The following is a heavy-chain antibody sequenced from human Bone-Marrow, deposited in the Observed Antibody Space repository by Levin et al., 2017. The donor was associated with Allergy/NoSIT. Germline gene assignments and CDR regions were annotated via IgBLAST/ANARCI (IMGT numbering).Heavy chain of an antibody. D-gene: IGHD2-2*01. CDR1: GGTFSSYA. J-gene: IGHJ6*02. V-gene: IGHV1-69*13. Sequence: SVKVSCKASGGTFSSYAISWVRQAPGQGLEWMGGIIPIFGTANYAQKFQGRVTITADESTSTAYMELSSLRSEDTAVYYCAVGCCGPPLPGDYYDGMDVWGQGTTVTVSS. CDR2: IIPIFGTA. CDR3: AVGCCGPPLPGDYYDGMDV.